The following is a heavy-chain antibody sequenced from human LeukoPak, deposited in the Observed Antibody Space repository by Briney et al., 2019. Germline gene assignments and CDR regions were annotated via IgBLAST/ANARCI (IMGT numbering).Heavy chain of an antibody. J-gene: IGHJ4*02. CDR2: IKEDGTER. V-gene: IGHV3-7*01. Sequence: GGSLRLSCVVSGFTFSSYWMSWVRQAPGKGLEWVANIKEDGTERHYVASVKGRFTISRDNAKNSLYLQMNSLRGEDTAVYYCGVGLYSHGYEYWGQGIMVSVSS. CDR3: GVGLYSHGYEY. CDR1: GFTFSSYW. D-gene: IGHD5-18*01.